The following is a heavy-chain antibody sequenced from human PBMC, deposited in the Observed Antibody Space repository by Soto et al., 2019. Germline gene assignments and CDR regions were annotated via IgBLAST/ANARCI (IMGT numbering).Heavy chain of an antibody. D-gene: IGHD1-26*01. J-gene: IGHJ4*02. CDR1: GFTFSNYW. CDR2: MNSDGSNT. Sequence: EVQLVESGGALVQPGGSLRLSCAASGFTFSNYWMHWVRRAPGKGLVWISRMNSDGSNTVYADVVKGRFTFYRDKAKNTLLLQMNSLRVEDTAVYYCATSKGGGSNGPTTYRGQGTLVTVSP. V-gene: IGHV3-74*01. CDR3: ATSKGGGSNGPTTY.